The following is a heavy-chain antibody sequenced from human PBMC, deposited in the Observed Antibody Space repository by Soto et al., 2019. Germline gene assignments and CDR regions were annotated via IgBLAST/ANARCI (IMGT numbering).Heavy chain of an antibody. CDR3: ASGRYDGAY. D-gene: IGHD1-1*01. V-gene: IGHV4-34*01. CDR1: GGSFSGYY. J-gene: IGHJ4*02. Sequence: PSETLSLACAVYGGSFSGYYWSWIRQPPGKGLEWIGEINHSGSTNYNPSLKSRVTISVDTSKNQFSLKLSSVTAADTAVYYCASGRYDGAYWGQGTLVTVSS. CDR2: INHSGST.